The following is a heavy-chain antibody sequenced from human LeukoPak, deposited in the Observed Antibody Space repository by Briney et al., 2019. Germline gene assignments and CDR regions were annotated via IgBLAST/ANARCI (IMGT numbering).Heavy chain of an antibody. Sequence: GGSLRLSCAASGFTVSSNYMSWVRQAPGKGLEWVAVISYDGNNKYYVDSVKGRFTISRDNSKKTLYLQMNSLRTEDTAVYYCAKDGSGSYDHFDYWGQGTLVTVSS. V-gene: IGHV3-30*18. CDR3: AKDGSGSYDHFDY. CDR2: ISYDGNNK. J-gene: IGHJ4*02. CDR1: GFTVSSNY. D-gene: IGHD3-10*01.